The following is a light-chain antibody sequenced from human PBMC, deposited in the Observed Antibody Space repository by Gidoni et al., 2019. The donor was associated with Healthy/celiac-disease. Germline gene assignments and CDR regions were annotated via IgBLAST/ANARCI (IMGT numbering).Light chain of an antibody. CDR1: QSVSSY. CDR3: QQRSNWPPEYT. CDR2: DAS. Sequence: EIVLTQSPAPLSLSPGERATLSCRASQSVSSYLAWYQQKPGQAPRLLIYDASNRATGIPARFSGSGSGTDFTLTISSLEPEDFAVYYCQQRSNWPPEYTFGQXTKLEIK. J-gene: IGKJ2*01. V-gene: IGKV3-11*01.